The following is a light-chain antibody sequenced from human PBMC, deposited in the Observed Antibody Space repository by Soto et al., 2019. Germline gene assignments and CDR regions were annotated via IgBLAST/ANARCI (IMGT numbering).Light chain of an antibody. CDR1: SSDVGGYNY. CDR2: EVS. V-gene: IGLV2-14*01. Sequence: ALTQPASVSGSPGQSITISCTGTSSDVGGYNYVSWYQQHPGKAPKLMIYEVSNRPSGVSNRFSGSKSGNTASLTISGLQAEDEADYYCSSYTSSSTLVVFGGGTKVTIL. CDR3: SSYTSSSTLVV. J-gene: IGLJ2*01.